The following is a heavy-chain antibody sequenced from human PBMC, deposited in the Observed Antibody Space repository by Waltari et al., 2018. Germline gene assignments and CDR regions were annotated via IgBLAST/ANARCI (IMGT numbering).Heavy chain of an antibody. J-gene: IGHJ6*02. Sequence: ELQLVESGGDLVQPGGSLQLSCAASGFPFSASDVHWVRQASGKGLEWVGHIGIKSNSFATAYAASVTGRFTISRDDSRNTAYLQMNSLKTEDTAIYYCTRVVLGTIGMDVWGQGTTVTVS. V-gene: IGHV3-73*01. D-gene: IGHD2-8*01. CDR2: IGIKSNSFAT. CDR3: TRVVLGTIGMDV. CDR1: GFPFSASD.